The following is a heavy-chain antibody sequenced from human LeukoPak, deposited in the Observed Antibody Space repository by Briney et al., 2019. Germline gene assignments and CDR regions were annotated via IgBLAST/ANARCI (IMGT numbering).Heavy chain of an antibody. Sequence: PGGSLRLSCAASGFTFSSYGMHWVRQAPGKGLEWVAVISYDGSNKYYADSVKGRFTISRDNSKNTLYLQMNSLRAEDTAVYYCAKSMVLLWGKWGQGTLVTVSS. D-gene: IGHD3-16*01. CDR3: AKSMVLLWGK. J-gene: IGHJ4*02. CDR1: GFTFSSYG. CDR2: ISYDGSNK. V-gene: IGHV3-30*18.